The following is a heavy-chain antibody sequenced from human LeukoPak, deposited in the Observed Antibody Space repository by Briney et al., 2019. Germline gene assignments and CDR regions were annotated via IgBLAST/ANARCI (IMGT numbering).Heavy chain of an antibody. CDR2: IYYSGST. D-gene: IGHD5-12*01. CDR3: ARGGYGKTLYYFDY. CDR1: GGSISSYF. Sequence: PSETLSLTCTVSGGSISSYFWSWIRQPPGKGLEWIGHIYYSGSTTYNPSLKSRVTISADTSESQFSLRLSSVTAADTAVYYCARGGYGKTLYYFDYWGRGTLVTVSS. J-gene: IGHJ4*02. V-gene: IGHV4-59*08.